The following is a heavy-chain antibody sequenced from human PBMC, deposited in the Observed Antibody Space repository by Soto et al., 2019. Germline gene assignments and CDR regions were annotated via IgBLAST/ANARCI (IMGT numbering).Heavy chain of an antibody. CDR2: IYYSGST. V-gene: IGHV4-59*01. D-gene: IGHD3-3*01. CDR1: GGSISSYY. Sequence: SETLSITCTVSGGSISSYYWSWIRQPPGKGLEWIGYIYYSGSTNYNPSLKSRVTISVDTSKNQFSLKLSSVTAADTAVYYCASGPPVTIFGVVIIPNYYYYYMDVWGKGTTVTVSS. J-gene: IGHJ6*03. CDR3: ASGPPVTIFGVVIIPNYYYYYMDV.